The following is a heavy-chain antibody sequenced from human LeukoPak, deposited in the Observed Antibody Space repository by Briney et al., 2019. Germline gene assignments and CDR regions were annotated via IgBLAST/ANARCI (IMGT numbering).Heavy chain of an antibody. J-gene: IGHJ1*01. CDR3: ARAPSEIGGYYPEYFRH. Sequence: GGSLRLSCAASGFTFSTYWMHRVRQAPGKGPVWVSRIKSDGSTNYADSVKGRFTISRDNAKNTVSLQMNSLRPEDTGVYYCARAPSEIGGYYPEYFRHWGQGTLVTVSS. V-gene: IGHV3-74*01. CDR1: GFTFSTYW. D-gene: IGHD3-22*01. CDR2: IKSDGST.